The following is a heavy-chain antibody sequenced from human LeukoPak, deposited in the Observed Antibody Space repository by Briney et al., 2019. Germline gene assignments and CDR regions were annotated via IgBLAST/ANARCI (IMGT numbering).Heavy chain of an antibody. CDR3: GRAPTGTGDDF. Sequence: EASEKVSCKASGYTFTSYGISWVRQAPGQGLEWMGWISAYNGNTNYAQKLQGRVTMTTDTSTSTAYMELRSLRSDDTAVYYCGRAPTGTGDDFWGQGTLVTVSS. J-gene: IGHJ4*02. D-gene: IGHD1-1*01. CDR2: ISAYNGNT. V-gene: IGHV1-18*01. CDR1: GYTFTSYG.